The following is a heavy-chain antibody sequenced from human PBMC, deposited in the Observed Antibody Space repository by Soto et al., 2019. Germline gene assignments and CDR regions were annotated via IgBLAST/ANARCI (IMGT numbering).Heavy chain of an antibody. CDR3: ARVSRYCSGGSCYFDY. CDR2: IIPILGIA. V-gene: IGHV1-69*02. CDR1: GGTFSSYT. J-gene: IGHJ4*02. Sequence: ASVKVSCKASGGTFSSYTISWVRQAPGQGLEWMGRIIPILGIANYAQKFQGRVTITADKSTSTAYMELSSLRSEDTAVYYCARVSRYCSGGSCYFDYWGQGTLVTVSS. D-gene: IGHD2-15*01.